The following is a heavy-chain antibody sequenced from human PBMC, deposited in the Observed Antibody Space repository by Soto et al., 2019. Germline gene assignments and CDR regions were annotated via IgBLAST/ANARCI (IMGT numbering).Heavy chain of an antibody. D-gene: IGHD2-2*01. CDR1: GGTFSSYA. CDR2: IIPIFGTA. V-gene: IGHV1-69*01. CDR3: ARNPDIVVVPAASGPNDYYYGMDV. Sequence: QVQLVQSGAEVKKPGSSVKVSCKASGGTFSSYAISWVRQAPGQGLEWMGGIIPIFGTANYAQKFQGRVTITADEYTRTADMEPSSLRSEDTAVYYCARNPDIVVVPAASGPNDYYYGMDVWGQGNTVTVSS. J-gene: IGHJ6*02.